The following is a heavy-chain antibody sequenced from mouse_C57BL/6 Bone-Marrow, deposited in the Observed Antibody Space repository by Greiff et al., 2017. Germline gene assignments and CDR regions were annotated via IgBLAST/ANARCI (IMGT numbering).Heavy chain of an antibody. D-gene: IGHD1-1*01. CDR2: IDPANGNT. J-gene: IGHJ3*01. CDR1: GFNIKNTY. V-gene: IGHV14-3*01. CDR3: AGGGSSPAWFAY. Sequence: VQLKESVAELVRPGASVKLSCTASGFNIKNTYMHWAKQRPEQGLEWIGRIDPANGNTKYAPKFQGKATITADTSSNTAYLQLSSLTSEDTAIYYCAGGGSSPAWFAYWGQGTLVTVSA.